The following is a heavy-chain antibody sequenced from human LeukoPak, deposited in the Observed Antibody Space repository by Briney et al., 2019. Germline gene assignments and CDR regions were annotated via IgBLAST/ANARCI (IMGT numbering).Heavy chain of an antibody. D-gene: IGHD2-2*02. Sequence: SETLSLTCAVYGGSFSGYYWSRIRQPPGKGLEWIGEINHSGSTNYNPSLKSRVTISVDTSKNQFSLKLSSVTAADTAVYYCARGYCSSTSCYRDYYYYYGMDVWGKGTTVTVSS. CDR1: GGSFSGYY. CDR2: INHSGST. V-gene: IGHV4-34*01. CDR3: ARGYCSSTSCYRDYYYYYGMDV. J-gene: IGHJ6*04.